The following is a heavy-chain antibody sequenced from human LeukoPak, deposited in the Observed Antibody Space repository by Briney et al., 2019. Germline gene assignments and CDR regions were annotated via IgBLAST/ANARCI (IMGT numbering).Heavy chain of an antibody. Sequence: GGSLRLSCAASGFTFSSYGMNWVRQAPGKGLEWVAFIRYDGSNKYYADSVKGRFTISRDNSKNTLYLQMNSLRAEDTAVYYCANLGSSSSSWIKANDYWGQGTLVTVSS. J-gene: IGHJ4*02. CDR1: GFTFSSYG. CDR2: IRYDGSNK. D-gene: IGHD6-13*01. CDR3: ANLGSSSSSWIKANDY. V-gene: IGHV3-30*02.